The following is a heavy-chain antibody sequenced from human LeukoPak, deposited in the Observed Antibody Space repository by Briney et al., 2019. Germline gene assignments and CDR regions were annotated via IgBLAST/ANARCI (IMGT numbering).Heavy chain of an antibody. V-gene: IGHV4-30-4*01. CDR3: ARMVGSNTSLRLDP. CDR2: IYYTGST. Sequence: PSETLSLTCTVSGDSINNGDYFWSWIRQSPGKGLEWIGYIYYTGSTYDNPSLESRVIISIDTSKNQFSLRLNSVTATDTAVYFCARMVGSNTSLRLDPWGQGTLVTVSS. J-gene: IGHJ5*02. D-gene: IGHD4-23*01. CDR1: GDSINNGDYF.